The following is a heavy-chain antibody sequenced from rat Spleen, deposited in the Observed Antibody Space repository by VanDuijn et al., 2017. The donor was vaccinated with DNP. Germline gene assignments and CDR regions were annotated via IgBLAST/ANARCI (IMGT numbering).Heavy chain of an antibody. Sequence: EVKFVESGGGLVQPGRSLKLSCAASGFNFNDYWMGWVRQAPGKGLEWIGEINMVGNTINYTPSLKDKFTITRDNAQNTLYLQMSKLGSEDTAIYYCARANSGDPFDNWGQGVMVTVSS. CDR3: ARANSGDPFDN. D-gene: IGHD1-1*01. CDR2: INMVGNTI. V-gene: IGHV4-2*01. CDR1: GFNFNDYW. J-gene: IGHJ2*01.